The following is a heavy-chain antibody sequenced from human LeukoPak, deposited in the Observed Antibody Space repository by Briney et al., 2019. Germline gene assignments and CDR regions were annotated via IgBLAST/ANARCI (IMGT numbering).Heavy chain of an antibody. V-gene: IGHV4-38-2*01. CDR3: AREADIVVLPAAIDNWFDP. D-gene: IGHD2-2*02. CDR2: IYHSGST. J-gene: IGHJ5*02. Sequence: PSETLSLTCAVSGYSISSGYYWGWIRQPPGKGLEWIGSIYHSGSTYYNPSLKSRVTISVDTSKNQFSLKLSSVTAADTAVYYCAREADIVVLPAAIDNWFDPWGQGTLVTVSS. CDR1: GYSISSGYY.